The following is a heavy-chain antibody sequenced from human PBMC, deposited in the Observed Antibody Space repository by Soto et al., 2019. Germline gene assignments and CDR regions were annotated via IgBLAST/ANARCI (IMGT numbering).Heavy chain of an antibody. CDR1: DGSISSGNYY. CDR2: IYYSGST. V-gene: IGHV4-61*01. Sequence: SETLSLTCTVSDGSISSGNYYWSWKRQPPGKGLGWIGYIYYSGSTNYTPSHKSRVTISIDTSKNQFSLRLSSVTAADTAVYYCVGPRWRLFDYWGQGTLVTVSS. D-gene: IGHD2-15*01. CDR3: VGPRWRLFDY. J-gene: IGHJ4*02.